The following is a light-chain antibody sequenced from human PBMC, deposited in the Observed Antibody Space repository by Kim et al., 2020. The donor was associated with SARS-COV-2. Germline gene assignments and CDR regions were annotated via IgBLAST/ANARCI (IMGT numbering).Light chain of an antibody. CDR1: SGSIASNY. CDR2: EDN. V-gene: IGLV6-57*03. CDR3: QSYDSSNHWV. J-gene: IGLJ3*02. Sequence: KTVTITCTRRSGSIASNYGQWYQQRPGSAPTTVIYEDNQRPSGVPDRFSGSIDSSSNSASLTISGLKTEDEADYYCQSYDSSNHWVFGGGTQLTVL.